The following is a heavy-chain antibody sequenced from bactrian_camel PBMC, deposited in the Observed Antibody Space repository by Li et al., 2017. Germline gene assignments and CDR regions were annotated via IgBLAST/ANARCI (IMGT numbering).Heavy chain of an antibody. V-gene: IGHV3S31*01. J-gene: IGHJ4*01. Sequence: VQLVESGGGLVQPGGSLNLSCVASGFTFTTPALSWVRQAPGKELEWVSVSMSDADGRRTYYADSVKGRFTISRDNAKTTLYLQMNSLRVDDTAVYYCAADFSPIGSTWRSPNYWGQGTQVTVS. CDR2: SMSDADGRRT. CDR3: AADFSPIGSTWRSPNY. CDR1: GFTFTTPA. D-gene: IGHD6*01.